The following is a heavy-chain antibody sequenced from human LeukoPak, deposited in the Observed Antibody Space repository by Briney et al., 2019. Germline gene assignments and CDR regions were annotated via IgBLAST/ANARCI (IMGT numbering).Heavy chain of an antibody. CDR2: ISLTGET. V-gene: IGHV4-4*02. Sequence: SETLSLTCGVSGGSISSTNWWSWVRQPPGQGLERIGEISLTGETNYNPSLNGRVTMSLDKSRNQLSLKLTSVTAADTAIYYCSRESGAFCPFGYWGQGTLVIVPP. D-gene: IGHD1-26*01. CDR3: SRESGAFCPFGY. J-gene: IGHJ4*02. CDR1: GGSISSTNW.